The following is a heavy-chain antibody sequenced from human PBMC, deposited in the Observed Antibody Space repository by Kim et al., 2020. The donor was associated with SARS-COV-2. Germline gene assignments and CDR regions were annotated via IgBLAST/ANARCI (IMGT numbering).Heavy chain of an antibody. V-gene: IGHV3-66*01. Sequence: GGSLRLSCAASGFTVSSNYMSWVRQAPGKGLEWVSVIYSGGSTYYADSVKGRFTISRHNSKNTLYLQMNSLRAEDTAVYYCAREHGYSGYDYFDYWGQGTLVTVSS. CDR2: IYSGGST. J-gene: IGHJ4*02. CDR1: GFTVSSNY. CDR3: AREHGYSGYDYFDY. D-gene: IGHD5-12*01.